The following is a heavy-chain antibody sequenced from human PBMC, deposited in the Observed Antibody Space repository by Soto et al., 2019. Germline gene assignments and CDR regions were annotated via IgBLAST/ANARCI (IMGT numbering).Heavy chain of an antibody. CDR2: IIPIFGTA. CDR3: GRLRGYPPKIYYGMDV. CDR1: GGTFSSYA. Sequence: QVQLVQSGAEVKKPGSSVKVSCKASGGTFSSYAISWVRQAPGQGLEWMGGIIPIFGTANYAQKFQGRVTIPADESTSTAYMELSSLRSEDTAVYYCGRLRGYPPKIYYGMDVWGQGTTVTVSS. J-gene: IGHJ6*02. D-gene: IGHD5-12*01. V-gene: IGHV1-69*01.